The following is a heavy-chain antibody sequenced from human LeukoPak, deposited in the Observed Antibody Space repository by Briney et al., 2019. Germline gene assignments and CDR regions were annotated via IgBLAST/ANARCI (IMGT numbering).Heavy chain of an antibody. CDR1: GFTFSSYG. CDR2: IRYDGSNK. V-gene: IGHV3-30*02. J-gene: IGHJ3*02. D-gene: IGHD3-9*01. Sequence: GGSLRLSCAASGFTFSSYGMHWVRQAPGKGLEWVAFIRYDGSNKYYADSVKGRFTISRDNSKNTLYLQMNSLRAEDTAVYYCAKDGRHFDWFDAFDIWGQGTMVTVSS. CDR3: AKDGRHFDWFDAFDI.